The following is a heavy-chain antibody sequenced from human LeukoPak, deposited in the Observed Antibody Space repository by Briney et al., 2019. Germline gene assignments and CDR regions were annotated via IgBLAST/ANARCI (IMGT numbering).Heavy chain of an antibody. CDR2: IRYDGSIK. Sequence: GGSLRLSCAASGFTFSSYGMRCVRPAPGKGRERVALIRYDGSIKYYADSVKGPFTLSRDNSKNTLYVQTNSLRAECMAVCYCAREWEIAGPIGYWGEASLVAVSS. CDR3: AREWEIAGPIGY. D-gene: IGHD1-26*01. J-gene: IGHJ4*02. V-gene: IGHV3-30*02. CDR1: GFTFSSYG.